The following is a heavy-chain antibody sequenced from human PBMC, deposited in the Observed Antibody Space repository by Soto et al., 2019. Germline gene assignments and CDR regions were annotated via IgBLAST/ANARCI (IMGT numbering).Heavy chain of an antibody. D-gene: IGHD3-10*01. Sequence: ASVKVSCKAAGYTFTNYAIHWVRQAPGQSLEWMGSINAGAGNTKYSEKFQDRVTMTRDTSANTADMDLSSLRSEDTAVYYCARSYYGSGSYYNSYPPLYWGQG. CDR2: INAGAGNT. V-gene: IGHV1-3*01. J-gene: IGHJ4*02. CDR3: ARSYYGSGSYYNSYPPLY. CDR1: GYTFTNYA.